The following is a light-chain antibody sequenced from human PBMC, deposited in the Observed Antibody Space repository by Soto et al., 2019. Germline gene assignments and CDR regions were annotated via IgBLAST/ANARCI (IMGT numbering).Light chain of an antibody. CDR1: SSNIGGNS. V-gene: IGLV1-51*01. J-gene: IGLJ1*01. CDR2: DDN. CDR3: GSWDSSLSAYV. Sequence: QSVLTQPPSVSAAPGQKVTISCSGSSSNIGGNSVSWYQQLPGTAPKLLIYDDNRRPSGIPDRFSGSKSGTSATLGITGFQTGDEADYYCGSWDSSLSAYVFGTGTRSPS.